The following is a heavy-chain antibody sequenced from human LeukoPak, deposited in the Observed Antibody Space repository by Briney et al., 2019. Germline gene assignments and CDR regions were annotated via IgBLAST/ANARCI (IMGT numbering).Heavy chain of an antibody. J-gene: IGHJ5*02. Sequence: GGSLRLSCAASGFTFSNSGMHWVRQAPGKGLEWVAFIRYDGSNEFYVDSVKGRFTISRDNSMNTLNLQMSSLRPEDTAVYYCARSVAGITWFDPWGQGTLVTVSS. CDR3: ARSVAGITWFDP. V-gene: IGHV3-30*02. CDR2: IRYDGSNE. D-gene: IGHD6-19*01. CDR1: GFTFSNSG.